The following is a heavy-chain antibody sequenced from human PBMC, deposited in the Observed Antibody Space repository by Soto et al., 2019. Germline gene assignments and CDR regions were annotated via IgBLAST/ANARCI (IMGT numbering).Heavy chain of an antibody. CDR1: GYTFTSYY. CDR2: INPSGGST. D-gene: IGHD2-8*01. Sequence: QVQLVQSGAEVKKPGASVKVSCKASGYTFTSYYMHWVRQAPGQGLEWMGIINPSGGSTSYAQKFQGRVTMTRDTSTSTVYMELGSLRSEDTAVYYCAGGPAYLPYYYGMDVWGQGTTVTVSS. J-gene: IGHJ6*02. CDR3: AGGPAYLPYYYGMDV. V-gene: IGHV1-46*01.